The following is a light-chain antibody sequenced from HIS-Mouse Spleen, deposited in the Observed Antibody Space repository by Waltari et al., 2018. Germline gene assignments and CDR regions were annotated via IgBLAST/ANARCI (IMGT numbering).Light chain of an antibody. J-gene: IGLJ3*02. V-gene: IGLV2-23*01. CDR3: CSYAGSSTLWV. CDR1: SSDVGRYNL. CDR2: EGS. Sequence: QSALTQPASVSGSPGQSITISCTGTSSDVGRYNLVSWYQRHPGKAPKLMIYEGSKRPSGVSNRFSGSKSGNTASLTISGLQAEDEADYYCCSYAGSSTLWVFGGGTKLTVL.